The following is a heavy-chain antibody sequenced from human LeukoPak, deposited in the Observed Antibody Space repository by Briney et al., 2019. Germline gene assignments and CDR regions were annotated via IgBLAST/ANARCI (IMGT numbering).Heavy chain of an antibody. CDR3: ARRGGYSSFDY. Sequence: SETLSLTCTVSGGSISSGSYYWGWIRQPPGKGLEWIGSIYYSGSTHYNPSLKSRVTISVDTPKNQFSLKLSSVTAADTAVYYCARRGGYSSFDYWGQGTLVTVSS. J-gene: IGHJ4*02. CDR1: GGSISSGSYY. V-gene: IGHV4-39*01. CDR2: IYYSGST. D-gene: IGHD5-18*01.